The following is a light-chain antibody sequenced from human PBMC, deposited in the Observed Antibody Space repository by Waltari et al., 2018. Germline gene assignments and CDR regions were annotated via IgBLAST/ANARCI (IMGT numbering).Light chain of an antibody. Sequence: DIQMTQSPSSVSASVGDRVTITCRASQYINNYLNWYQQKPGRGPKLLIYAASNLQSGVPSRVSGSGSGTDVTLTISSLQPEDFATYFCQQSYSNIPLTFGGGTKVEVK. CDR2: AAS. CDR1: QYINNY. V-gene: IGKV1-39*01. J-gene: IGKJ4*01. CDR3: QQSYSNIPLT.